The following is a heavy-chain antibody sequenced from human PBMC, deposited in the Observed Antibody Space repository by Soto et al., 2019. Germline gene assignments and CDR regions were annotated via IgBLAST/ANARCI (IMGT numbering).Heavy chain of an antibody. CDR2: IHYSGST. CDR1: GGSISNYY. V-gene: IGHV4-59*08. CDR3: ARAPHY. Sequence: SETLSLTCTVSGGSISNYYWSWIRQPPGKRLEWIGYIHYSGSTYYNPSLKSRLTISVDTSKSHFSLKLSSLTAADTAVYYCARAPHYWGQGTLVTVSS. J-gene: IGHJ4*02.